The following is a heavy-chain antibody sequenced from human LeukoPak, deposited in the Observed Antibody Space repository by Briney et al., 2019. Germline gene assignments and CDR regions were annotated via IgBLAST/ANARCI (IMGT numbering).Heavy chain of an antibody. CDR3: ARDSRSWSFDF. V-gene: IGHV1-46*01. CDR1: GYTFTNYN. D-gene: IGHD6-13*01. J-gene: IGHJ4*02. Sequence: ASVKVSCKASGYTFTNYNMHWVRQAPGQGLEWMGIIYPRGGSTTYAQKFQGRLTMTRDTSTSTVYVELSSLRSEETAVYYCARDSRSWSFDFWGQGTLVTVSS. CDR2: IYPRGGST.